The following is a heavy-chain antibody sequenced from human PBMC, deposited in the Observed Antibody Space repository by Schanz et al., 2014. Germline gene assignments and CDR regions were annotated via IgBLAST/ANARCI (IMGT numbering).Heavy chain of an antibody. CDR3: AATTILAD. V-gene: IGHV3-30*04. J-gene: IGHJ4*02. CDR1: GFTFSSYA. D-gene: IGHD3-3*01. CDR2: ISDDGSRR. Sequence: QVQLVESGGGVVQPGRSLRLSCVASGFTFSSYAMHWVRQAPGKGLEWVAVISDDGSRRHYADFVTGRFTISRDNAKSSLYLQMNSLRDEDTAVYYCAATTILADWGQGTLVAVSS.